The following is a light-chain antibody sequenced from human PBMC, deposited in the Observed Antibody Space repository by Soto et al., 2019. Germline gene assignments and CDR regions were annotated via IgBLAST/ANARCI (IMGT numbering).Light chain of an antibody. J-gene: IGKJ3*01. CDR1: QSIRNS. Sequence: ELLMTQSPATLSVSPGARATLSCRASQSIRNSLAWYQQKPGQAPRLLLYGASTRATGIPDRFSGGGSGTEFTLTISSLQSEDFAVYYCQQYSNWPSCTFGPGTKVDIK. CDR2: GAS. CDR3: QQYSNWPSCT. V-gene: IGKV3-15*01.